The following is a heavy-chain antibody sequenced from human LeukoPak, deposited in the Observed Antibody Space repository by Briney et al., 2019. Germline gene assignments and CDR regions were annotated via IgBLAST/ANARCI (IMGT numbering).Heavy chain of an antibody. D-gene: IGHD4/OR15-4a*01. CDR2: IYSDNT. CDR1: GFMFSNYE. Sequence: GGSLRLSCAASGFMFSNYEMNWVRQAPGKGLEWVSFIYSDNTHYSDSVKGRFTISRDNSKNTLYLQMNSLRAEDTAVYYCARRAGAYSHPYDYWGQGTLVTVSS. J-gene: IGHJ4*02. CDR3: ARRAGAYSHPYDY. V-gene: IGHV3-53*01.